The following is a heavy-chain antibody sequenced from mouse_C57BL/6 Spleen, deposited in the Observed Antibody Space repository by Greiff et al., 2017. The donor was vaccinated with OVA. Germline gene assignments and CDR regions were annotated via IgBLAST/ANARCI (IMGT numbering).Heavy chain of an antibody. Sequence: EVQLVESGGGLVKPGGSLKLSCAASGFTFSDYGMHWVRQAPEKGLEWVAYISRGSSTIYYADTVKGRFTISRDNAKNTLFLQRTSLRSEDTAMYYCARPGQHRLRAMDYWGKGTSVTVSS. CDR2: ISRGSSTI. J-gene: IGHJ4*01. CDR3: ARPGQHRLRAMDY. CDR1: GFTFSDYG. D-gene: IGHD3-2*02. V-gene: IGHV5-17*01.